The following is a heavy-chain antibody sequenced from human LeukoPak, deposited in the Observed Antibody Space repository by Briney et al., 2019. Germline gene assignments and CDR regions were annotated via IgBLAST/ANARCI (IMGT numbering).Heavy chain of an antibody. CDR1: GGSISSSRYY. D-gene: IGHD6-6*01. CDR2: IYYSGST. Sequence: SETLSLTCTVSGGSISSSRYYWGWIRQPPGKGLEWIGSIYYSGSTYYDPSLQSRVTISIDTSKNQFSLKLSSVIAADTAVYYCASILLYSGSSGIDYWGQGILVTVSS. V-gene: IGHV4-39*01. J-gene: IGHJ4*02. CDR3: ASILLYSGSSGIDY.